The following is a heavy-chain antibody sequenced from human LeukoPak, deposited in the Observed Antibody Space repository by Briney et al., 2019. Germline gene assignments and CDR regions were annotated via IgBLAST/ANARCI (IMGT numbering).Heavy chain of an antibody. CDR2: IYYSGST. J-gene: IGHJ4*02. CDR3: ARVPPYDFWSGYSDY. V-gene: IGHV4-30-4*08. D-gene: IGHD3-3*01. Sequence: PSQTLSLTCTVSGGSISSGDYYWSWIRQPPGKGLEWIGYIYYSGSTYYNPSLKSRVTISVDTSKNQFSLKLSSVTAADTAVYYCARVPPYDFWSGYSDYWGQGTLVTVSS. CDR1: GGSISSGDYY.